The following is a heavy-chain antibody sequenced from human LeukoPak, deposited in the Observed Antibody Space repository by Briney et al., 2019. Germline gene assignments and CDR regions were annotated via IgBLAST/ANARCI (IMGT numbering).Heavy chain of an antibody. Sequence: PGGSLRLSCAASGLTFSSHWMHWVRQAPGKGLVWVSRITNDGSSTTYADSVKGRFTISRDNAKNMLYLQVNSLRAEDTAVYYCARQATVTTNKLFDYWGQGTLVTVSS. D-gene: IGHD4-17*01. CDR2: ITNDGSST. J-gene: IGHJ4*02. CDR1: GLTFSSHW. V-gene: IGHV3-74*01. CDR3: ARQATVTTNKLFDY.